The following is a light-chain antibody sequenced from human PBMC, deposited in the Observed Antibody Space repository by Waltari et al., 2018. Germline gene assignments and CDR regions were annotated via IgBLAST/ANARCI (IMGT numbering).Light chain of an antibody. CDR2: GAC. J-gene: IGKJ4*01. V-gene: IGKV1D-16*02. Sequence: TCRARQGIDSRFAWYQQKSETAPKSRLDGACNLQSGVPSRFSGSECGTDFTLTINGLQPEDLATYDCQQYTEYPLTFGGGTKVEIK. CDR3: QQYTEYPLT. CDR1: QGIDSR.